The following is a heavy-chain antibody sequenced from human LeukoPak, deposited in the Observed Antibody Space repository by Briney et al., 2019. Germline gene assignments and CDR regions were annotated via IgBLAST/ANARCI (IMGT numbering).Heavy chain of an antibody. D-gene: IGHD3-3*01. Sequence: PSETLSLTCTVSGGSISSYYWSWIRQPPGKGLEWIGYIYYSGSTNYNPSPKRRVTISVDTSKNQFSLKLSSVTAADTAVYYCARGWGYYDFWSGYYGFDYWGQGTLVTVSS. CDR2: IYYSGST. CDR1: GGSISSYY. J-gene: IGHJ4*02. V-gene: IGHV4-59*01. CDR3: ARGWGYYDFWSGYYGFDY.